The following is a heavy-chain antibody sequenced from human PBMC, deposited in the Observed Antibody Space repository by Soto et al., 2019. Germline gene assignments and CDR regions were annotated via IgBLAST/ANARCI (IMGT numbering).Heavy chain of an antibody. Sequence: QLQLQESGSGLVKPSQTLSLTCAVSGGSFSSGGYSWSWIRQPPGKGLEWIGYIYHSGRTFYNPSLKSRVTISLDRSKNQFSLKLSSVTAADMAVYFCARVPTPWGQGTLVTVSS. CDR1: GGSFSSGGYS. J-gene: IGHJ5*02. CDR3: ARVPTP. CDR2: IYHSGRT. V-gene: IGHV4-30-2*01.